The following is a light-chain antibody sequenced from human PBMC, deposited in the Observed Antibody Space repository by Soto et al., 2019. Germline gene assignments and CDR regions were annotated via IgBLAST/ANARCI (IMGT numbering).Light chain of an antibody. Sequence: QSVLTQPASVSGSPGQSITISCTGASSDVGGYNYVSWYQQHPDKAPKLMIYEVSNRPSGISNRFSGSKSGNTASLTISGLQAEDEADYYCISYTDSGTYVFGTGTKVTVL. CDR2: EVS. CDR3: ISYTDSGTYV. J-gene: IGLJ1*01. CDR1: SSDVGGYNY. V-gene: IGLV2-14*01.